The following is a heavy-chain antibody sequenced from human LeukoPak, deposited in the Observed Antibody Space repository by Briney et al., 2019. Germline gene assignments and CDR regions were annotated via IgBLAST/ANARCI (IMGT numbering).Heavy chain of an antibody. V-gene: IGHV3-23*01. CDR1: GFTFSSYT. CDR2: ITTSDGNT. J-gene: IGHJ4*02. Sequence: GGSLRLSCAASGFTFSSYTMSWVRQAPGKGLEWVSTITTSDGNTYYADSVKGRFTVSRDNSKNTLFLQMNSLRAEDTAVYYCAKEGGLWLSAHWGDSWGGGPLVTVS. D-gene: IGHD5-18*01. CDR3: AKEGGLWLSAHWGDS.